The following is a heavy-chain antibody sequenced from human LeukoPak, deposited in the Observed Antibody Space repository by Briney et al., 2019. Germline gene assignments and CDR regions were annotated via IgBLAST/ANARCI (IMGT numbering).Heavy chain of an antibody. Sequence: GGSLRPSCAASGFTFSSYSMNWVRQAPGKGLEWVSSISSSSSYIYYADSVKGRFTISRDNAKNSLYLQMNSLRAEDTAVYYCARAVHGALDYWGQGTLVTVSS. D-gene: IGHD1-26*01. CDR1: GFTFSSYS. V-gene: IGHV3-21*01. J-gene: IGHJ4*02. CDR3: ARAVHGALDY. CDR2: ISSSSSYI.